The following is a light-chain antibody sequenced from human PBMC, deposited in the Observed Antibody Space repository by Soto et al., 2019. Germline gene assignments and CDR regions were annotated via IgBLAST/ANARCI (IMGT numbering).Light chain of an antibody. CDR1: QSVSSS. Sequence: EIVLTQSPATLXXXPXEXAXXXCRASQSVSSSLAWYQHKPGQAPRLLIYDASNRATGIPARFSGSGSGTDFTLTISSLEPEDFAVYYCQQRSNWLFTFGPGTKVDIK. CDR3: QQRSNWLFT. V-gene: IGKV3-11*01. CDR2: DAS. J-gene: IGKJ3*01.